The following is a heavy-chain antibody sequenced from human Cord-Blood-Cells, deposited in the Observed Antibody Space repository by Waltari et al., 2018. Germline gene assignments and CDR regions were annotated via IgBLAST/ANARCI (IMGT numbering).Heavy chain of an antibody. V-gene: IGHV4-4*07. Sequence: QVQLQESGPGLVKPSETLSLTCTLSGGSISSYYCSWIRQPAGKGLEWIGRIYTSGSTNYNPSLKSRVTMSVDTSKNQFSLKLSSVTAADTAVYYCARDGSRYYYYGMDVWGQGTTVTVSS. CDR2: IYTSGST. CDR3: ARDGSRYYYYGMDV. J-gene: IGHJ6*02. CDR1: GGSISSYY.